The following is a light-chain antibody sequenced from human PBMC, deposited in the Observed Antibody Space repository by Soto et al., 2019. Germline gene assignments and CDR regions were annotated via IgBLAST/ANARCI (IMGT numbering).Light chain of an antibody. V-gene: IGKV3-15*01. CDR3: QQYGSSIT. Sequence: EIVMTQSPATLSVSPGERATLSCRASQSVSSNLAWYQQKPGQAPRLLIYGASTRATGIPARFSGSGSGTEFTLTISRLEPDDFAVYYCQQYGSSITFGQGTRLEIK. CDR1: QSVSSN. J-gene: IGKJ5*01. CDR2: GAS.